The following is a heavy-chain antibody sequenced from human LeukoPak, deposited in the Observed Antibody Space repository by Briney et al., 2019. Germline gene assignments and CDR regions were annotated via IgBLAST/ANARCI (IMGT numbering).Heavy chain of an antibody. V-gene: IGHV3-23*01. CDR2: ISGTGVTT. CDR3: ASTSMVRGVITPFDY. D-gene: IGHD3-10*01. Sequence: PGGSLRLSCAASGAIFSNHAMSWVRQAPGKGLEWVSLISGTGVTTYYSASVMDRFTISRDNSKNTLYLQMNTLRAEDTALYYCASTSMVRGVITPFDYWGQGTLVTVSS. CDR1: GAIFSNHA. J-gene: IGHJ4*02.